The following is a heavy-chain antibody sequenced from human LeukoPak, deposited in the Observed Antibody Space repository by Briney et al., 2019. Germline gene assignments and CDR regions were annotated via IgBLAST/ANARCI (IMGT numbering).Heavy chain of an antibody. Sequence: KPGGSLRLSCAASGFTFSSYSMNWVRQAPGKGLEWVSSISSSSSYIYYADSVKGRFTISRDNAKNSLYLQMNSLRAEDTAAYYCASDGGWGVNWFDPWGQGTLVTVSS. D-gene: IGHD6-19*01. CDR3: ASDGGWGVNWFDP. CDR1: GFTFSSYS. V-gene: IGHV3-21*01. J-gene: IGHJ5*02. CDR2: ISSSSSYI.